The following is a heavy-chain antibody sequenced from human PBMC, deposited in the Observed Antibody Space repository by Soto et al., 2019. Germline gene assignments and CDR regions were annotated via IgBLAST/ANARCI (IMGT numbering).Heavy chain of an antibody. CDR3: ARPSHIPMVRGAKADAFDI. CDR1: GGSISSGGYY. V-gene: IGHV4-31*03. J-gene: IGHJ3*02. Sequence: QVQLQESGPGLVKPSQTLSLTCTVSGGSISSGGYYWSWIRQHPVKGLEWIGYIYYSRSTYYNPSLKSRVTISVDTSKNQFSLKLSSVTAADTAVYYCARPSHIPMVRGAKADAFDIWGQGTMVTVSS. CDR2: IYYSRST. D-gene: IGHD3-10*01.